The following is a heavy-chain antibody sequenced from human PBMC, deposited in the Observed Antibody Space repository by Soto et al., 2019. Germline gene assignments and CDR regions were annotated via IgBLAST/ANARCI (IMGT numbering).Heavy chain of an antibody. Sequence: QVQLVQSGAEVKKPGSSVKVSCKASGGTFNNYAISWVRQAPGQGLEWMGGIIPIIGTADYAQKFQGRLAISADESTGTTFMELSSVRSEDTALYYCARGGVDVVATSAFDYWGQGTLVTVSS. J-gene: IGHJ4*02. CDR3: ARGGVDVVATSAFDY. CDR1: GGTFNNYA. D-gene: IGHD5-12*01. CDR2: IIPIIGTA. V-gene: IGHV1-69*01.